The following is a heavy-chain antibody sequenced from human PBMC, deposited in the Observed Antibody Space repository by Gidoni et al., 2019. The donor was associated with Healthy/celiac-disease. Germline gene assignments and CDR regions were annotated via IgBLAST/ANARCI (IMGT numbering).Heavy chain of an antibody. Sequence: QVQLQQWGAGLLKPSETLSLTCAVYGGSFSGYYWSWIRQPPGKGLEWIGEINHSGSTNYNPSLKSRVTISVDTSKNQFSLKLSSVTAADTAVYYCARGVLGWNMYYFDYWGQGTLVTVSS. CDR2: INHSGST. CDR3: ARGVLGWNMYYFDY. CDR1: GGSFSGYY. J-gene: IGHJ4*02. D-gene: IGHD6-19*01. V-gene: IGHV4-34*01.